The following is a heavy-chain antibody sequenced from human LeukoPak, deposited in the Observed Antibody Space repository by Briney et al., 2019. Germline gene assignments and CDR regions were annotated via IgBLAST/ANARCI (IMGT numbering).Heavy chain of an antibody. CDR2: IWYDGSNK. CDR1: GFTFSSYG. D-gene: IGHD4-23*01. V-gene: IGHV3-33*01. Sequence: TGRSLRLSCAASGFTFSSYGMHWVRQAPGKGLEWVAVIWYDGSNKYYADSVKGRFTISRDNSKNTLYLQMNSLRAEDTAVYYCARVLRWSPYYYYGMDVWGQGTTVTVSS. CDR3: ARVLRWSPYYYYGMDV. J-gene: IGHJ6*02.